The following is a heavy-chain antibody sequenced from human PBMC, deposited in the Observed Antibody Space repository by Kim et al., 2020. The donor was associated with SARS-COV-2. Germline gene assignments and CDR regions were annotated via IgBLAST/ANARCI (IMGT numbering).Heavy chain of an antibody. J-gene: IGHJ5*02. CDR2: LYRSGRA. D-gene: IGHD6-19*01. V-gene: IGHV3-53*01. CDR1: GITVSNNY. CDR3: TRSHAVAGTGNWFGP. Sequence: GVSLRLSCSASGITVSNNYLNWVRQAPGKGLEWVSVLYRSGRADYAVSVKGRFTMSSDTSKNTAYLQMNSLRVADTAAFYCTRSHAVAGTGNWFGPWGQG.